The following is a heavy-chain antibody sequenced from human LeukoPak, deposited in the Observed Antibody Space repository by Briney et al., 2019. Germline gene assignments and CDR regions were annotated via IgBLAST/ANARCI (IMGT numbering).Heavy chain of an antibody. D-gene: IGHD6-19*01. Sequence: ASVKVSCKASGYTFTGYYMHWVRQAPGQGLEWMGWINPNSGGTNYAQKLQGRVTMTRDTSISAAYMELSRLRSDDTAVYYCAREADSSGWYKGPYFDYWGQGTLVTVSS. J-gene: IGHJ4*02. CDR1: GYTFTGYY. CDR3: AREADSSGWYKGPYFDY. V-gene: IGHV1-2*02. CDR2: INPNSGGT.